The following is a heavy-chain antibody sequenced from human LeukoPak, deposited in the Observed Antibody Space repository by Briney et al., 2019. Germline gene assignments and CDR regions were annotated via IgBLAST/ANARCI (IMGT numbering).Heavy chain of an antibody. CDR2: VWYDGNNK. J-gene: IGHJ4*02. CDR3: ARDPDRSGFDY. V-gene: IGHV3-33*07. CDR1: GFTFINYG. Sequence: GGSLRLSCAASGFTFINYGMYCVRQAPGKGLEWVATVWYDGNNKYYADSVKGRFTISRDNSKNTLYLQMNSLRAEDTAIYFCARDPDRSGFDYWGQGTLVTVSS. D-gene: IGHD1-14*01.